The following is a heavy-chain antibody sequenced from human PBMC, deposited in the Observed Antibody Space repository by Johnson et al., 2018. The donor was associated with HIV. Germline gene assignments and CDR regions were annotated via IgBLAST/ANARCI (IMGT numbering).Heavy chain of an antibody. J-gene: IGHJ3*02. CDR2: VSYDGSNK. D-gene: IGHD1-1*01. Sequence: VQLVESGGGVVQPGRSLRLSCAASGFTFSSYAIHWVRQAPGKGLEWVAVVSYDGSNKYYAESVKGRFTISRNSSKNTLYLQMNSLRAEDTAVYYCARDRKQLVLPDAFDIWGQGTMVTVSS. V-gene: IGHV3-30*04. CDR3: ARDRKQLVLPDAFDI. CDR1: GFTFSSYA.